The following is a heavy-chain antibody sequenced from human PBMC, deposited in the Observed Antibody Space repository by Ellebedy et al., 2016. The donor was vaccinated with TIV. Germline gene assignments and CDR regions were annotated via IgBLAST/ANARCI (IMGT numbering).Heavy chain of an antibody. CDR1: GFTFSSYG. J-gene: IGHJ4*02. D-gene: IGHD3-10*01. V-gene: IGHV3-20*03. Sequence: GGSLRLXXAASGFTFSSYGMHWVRQAPGKGLEWVSGINWNGTSTGYADSVKGRFTISRDNAKNSLYLQMNSLRAEDTALYYCARDILGSSPDYWGQGTLVTVSS. CDR3: ARDILGSSPDY. CDR2: INWNGTST.